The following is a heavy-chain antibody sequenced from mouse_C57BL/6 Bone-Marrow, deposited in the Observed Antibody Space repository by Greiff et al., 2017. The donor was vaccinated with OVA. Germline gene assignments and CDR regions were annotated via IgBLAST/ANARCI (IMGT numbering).Heavy chain of an antibody. V-gene: IGHV8-2*01. Sequence: QVTLQVSGPGILQPSPTLSLACTSSGISLSTYGMGLSWLRKPSGKALEWLASPWNNDTYYHPSFKSRVTITKETSNYPVFLKLTSVDTADAATDYGAWRGLYDEVYWGQGTTLTVSS. J-gene: IGHJ2*01. CDR3: WRGLYDEVY. D-gene: IGHD2-4*01. CDR1: ISLSTYGMGL. CDR2: WNNDTY.